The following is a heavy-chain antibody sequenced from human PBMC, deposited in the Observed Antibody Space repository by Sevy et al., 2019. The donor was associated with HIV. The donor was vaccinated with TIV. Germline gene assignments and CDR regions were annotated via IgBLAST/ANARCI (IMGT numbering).Heavy chain of an antibody. CDR3: AKDKRDGYNYYYYYGMDV. CDR2: ISGSGGST. V-gene: IGHV3-23*01. CDR1: GFTFSDYY. D-gene: IGHD5-12*01. J-gene: IGHJ6*02. Sequence: GGSLRLSCAASGFTFSDYYMSWIRQAPGKGLEWVSAISGSGGSTYYADSVKGRFTISRDNSKNTLYLQMNSLRAEDTAVYYCAKDKRDGYNYYYYYGMDVWGQGTTVTVSS.